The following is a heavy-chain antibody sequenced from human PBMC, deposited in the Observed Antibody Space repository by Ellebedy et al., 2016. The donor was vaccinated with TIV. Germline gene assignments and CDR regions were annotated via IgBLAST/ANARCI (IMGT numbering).Heavy chain of an antibody. Sequence: PGGSLRLSCAASGFTFSSYVMNWVRQAPGKGLEWVSSISSNSGNKYCADSVEGRFTISRDNARNSLYLQMNSLRAEDTAVYYCARDLHFAFDYWGRGTLVTVSS. CDR3: ARDLHFAFDY. J-gene: IGHJ4*02. CDR2: ISSNSGNK. CDR1: GFTFSSYV. V-gene: IGHV3-21*01.